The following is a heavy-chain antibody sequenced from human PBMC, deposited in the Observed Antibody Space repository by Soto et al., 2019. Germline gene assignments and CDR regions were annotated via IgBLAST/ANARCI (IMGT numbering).Heavy chain of an antibody. V-gene: IGHV3-66*01. CDR2: IYSADNT. Sequence: GGSLRLSCAASGFSFSDYAMSWVRQAPGKGLECVSIIYSADNTFYVDSVKGRFIISRDNSKNTVYLQMNSLRADDTAVYYCARGSLYWGQGTLVTVSS. CDR1: GFSFSDYA. J-gene: IGHJ4*01. CDR3: ARGSLY.